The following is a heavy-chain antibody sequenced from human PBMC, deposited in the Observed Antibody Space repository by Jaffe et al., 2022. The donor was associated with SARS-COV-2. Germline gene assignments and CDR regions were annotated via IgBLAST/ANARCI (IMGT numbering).Heavy chain of an antibody. J-gene: IGHJ5*02. CDR1: GFTFSSYA. V-gene: IGHV3-30-3*01. Sequence: QVQLVESGGGVVQPGRSLRLSCAASGFTFSSYAMHWVRQAPGKGLEWVAVISYDGSNKYYADSVKGRFTISRDNSKNTLYLQMNSLRAEDTAVYYCARDGSSDYGDAWGDWFDPWGQGTLVTVSS. CDR2: ISYDGSNK. D-gene: IGHD4-17*01. CDR3: ARDGSSDYGDAWGDWFDP.